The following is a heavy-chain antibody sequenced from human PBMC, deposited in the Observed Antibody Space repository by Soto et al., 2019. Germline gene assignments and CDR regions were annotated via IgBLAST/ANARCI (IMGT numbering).Heavy chain of an antibody. J-gene: IGHJ6*02. Sequence: QVQLVQSGAEVKKPGSSVKVSCKASGGTFSSYAISWVRQAPGHGLEWMGGIIPIFGTADYGQKFQGRGTITAHDSTSTAYMERSSLRPEDTAAYYWARHVPAVGYYYGMDVWCPGTTATVSS. CDR1: GGTFSSYA. CDR2: IIPIFGTA. D-gene: IGHD2-2*01. CDR3: ARHVPAVGYYYGMDV. V-gene: IGHV1-69*12.